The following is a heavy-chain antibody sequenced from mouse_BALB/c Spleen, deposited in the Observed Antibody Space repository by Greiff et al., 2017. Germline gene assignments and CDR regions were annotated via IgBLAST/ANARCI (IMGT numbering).Heavy chain of an antibody. Sequence: VQLQQSGPQLVRPGASVKISCKASGYSFTSYWMHWVKQRPGQGLEWIGMIDPSDSETRLNQKFKDKATLTVDKSSSTVYMQLSSPTSEDSAVYYCARGNYDAMDYWGQGTSVTVSS. CDR3: ARGNYDAMDY. V-gene: IGHV1S127*01. D-gene: IGHD2-1*01. J-gene: IGHJ4*01. CDR2: IDPSDSET. CDR1: GYSFTSYW.